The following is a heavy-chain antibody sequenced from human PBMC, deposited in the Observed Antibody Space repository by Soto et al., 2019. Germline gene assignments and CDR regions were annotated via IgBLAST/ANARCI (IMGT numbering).Heavy chain of an antibody. CDR3: ASVATVTTNYYYYGMDV. Sequence: ASVKVTCQDSVYTFTSYGISWVRQAPGQRLEWMGWINAGNGNTKYSQKFQGRVTITRDTSASTAYMELSSLRSEDTAVYYCASVATVTTNYYYYGMDVWGQGTTVTVSS. CDR1: VYTFTSYG. J-gene: IGHJ6*02. D-gene: IGHD4-17*01. V-gene: IGHV1-3*01. CDR2: INAGNGNT.